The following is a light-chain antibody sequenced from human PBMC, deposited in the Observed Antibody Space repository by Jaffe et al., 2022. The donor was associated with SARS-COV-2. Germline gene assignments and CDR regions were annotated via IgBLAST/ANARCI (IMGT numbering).Light chain of an antibody. Sequence: QSALTQPASVSGSPGQSITISCTGTSSDVAGYNYVSWYQQHPGKAPKLMIYYVTNRPSGVSNRFSGSKSGNTASLTISGLQADDEADYYCSSYSSSSTYVFGTGTKVTVL. CDR1: SSDVAGYNY. CDR2: YVT. J-gene: IGLJ1*01. V-gene: IGLV2-14*03. CDR3: SSYSSSSTYV.